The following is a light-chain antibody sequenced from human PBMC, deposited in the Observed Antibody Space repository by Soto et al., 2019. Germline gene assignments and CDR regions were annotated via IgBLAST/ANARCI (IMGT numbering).Light chain of an antibody. CDR2: VLDDGSH. CDR1: SGHSNYA. J-gene: IGLJ3*02. Sequence: QSVLTQSPSASASLGASVKLTCTLSSGHSNYAIAWHQQLPEKGTRYLMKVLDDGSHTKADGIPDRFSGSSSGADRYLTISGLQSDDEADYYCQAWGTGGVFGGGTKLTVL. V-gene: IGLV4-69*01. CDR3: QAWGTGGV.